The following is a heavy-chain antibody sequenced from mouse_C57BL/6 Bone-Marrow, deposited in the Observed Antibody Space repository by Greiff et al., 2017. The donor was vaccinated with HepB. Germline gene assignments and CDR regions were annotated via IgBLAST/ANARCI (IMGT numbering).Heavy chain of an antibody. Sequence: VQLKESGPGLVKPSQSLSLTCSVTGYSITSGYYWNWIRQFPGNKLEWMGYISYDGSNNYNPSLKNRISITRDTSKNQFFLKLNSVTTEDTATYYCARGGYGNYFETWGQGTLVTVSA. V-gene: IGHV3-6*01. J-gene: IGHJ3*01. D-gene: IGHD2-1*01. CDR1: GYSITSGYY. CDR2: ISYDGSN. CDR3: ARGGYGNYFET.